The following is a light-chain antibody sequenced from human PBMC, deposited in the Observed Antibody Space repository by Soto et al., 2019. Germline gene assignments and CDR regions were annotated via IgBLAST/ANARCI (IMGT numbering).Light chain of an antibody. Sequence: DIQMTQSPSTLSASVGDRVTITCRASQSISSWLAWYQQKPGKAPKLLIFDASSLESGTPSRFSGSGSGTEFTLTISSLQPDDFATYYCQQYNSYWTFGQGTK. CDR2: DAS. CDR1: QSISSW. V-gene: IGKV1-5*01. CDR3: QQYNSYWT. J-gene: IGKJ1*01.